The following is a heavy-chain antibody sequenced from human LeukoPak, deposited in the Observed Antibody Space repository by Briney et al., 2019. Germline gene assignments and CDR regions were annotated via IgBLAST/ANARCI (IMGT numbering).Heavy chain of an antibody. CDR3: ARSPGSSGYIDY. J-gene: IGHJ4*02. V-gene: IGHV4-31*03. CDR2: IYYSGST. CDR1: GGSISSGGYY. Sequence: PSQTLSLTCTVSGGSISSGGYYWSWIRQHPGKGLEWIGYIYYSGSTNYNPSLKSRVTISVDTSKNQFSLKLSSVTAADTAVYYCARSPGSSGYIDYWGQGTLVTVSS. D-gene: IGHD3-22*01.